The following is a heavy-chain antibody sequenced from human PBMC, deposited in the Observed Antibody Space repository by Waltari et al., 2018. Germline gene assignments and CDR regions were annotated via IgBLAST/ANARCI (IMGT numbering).Heavy chain of an antibody. CDR2: IIPIFGTA. Sequence: QVQLVQSGAEVKKPGSSVKVSCKASGGTFSSYAIRWVRQAPGQGLEWMGRIIPIFGTANYAQKFQGRVTITADKSTSTAYMELSSLRSEDTAVYYCARPLTTVTTYDAFDIWGQGTMVTVSS. CDR3: ARPLTTVTTYDAFDI. J-gene: IGHJ3*02. CDR1: GGTFSSYA. V-gene: IGHV1-69*08. D-gene: IGHD4-17*01.